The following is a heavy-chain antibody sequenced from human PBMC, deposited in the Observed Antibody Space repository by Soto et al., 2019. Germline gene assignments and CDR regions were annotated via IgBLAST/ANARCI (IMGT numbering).Heavy chain of an antibody. CDR2: ISSNGGST. CDR3: ARQFGNWNALSSAFDI. D-gene: IGHD1-20*01. V-gene: IGHV3-64*01. Sequence: EVQLVESGGGLVQPGGSLRLSCAASGFTFSSYAMHWVRQAPGKGLEYVSAISSNGGSTYYANSVKGRFTISRDNSKNTLYLQMGSLRAEDMAVYYCARQFGNWNALSSAFDIWGQGTMVTVSS. J-gene: IGHJ3*02. CDR1: GFTFSSYA.